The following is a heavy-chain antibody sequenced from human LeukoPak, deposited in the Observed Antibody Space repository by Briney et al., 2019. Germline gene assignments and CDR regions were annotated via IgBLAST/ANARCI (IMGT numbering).Heavy chain of an antibody. CDR3: AKDRGTPDAFDL. D-gene: IGHD5-24*01. CDR1: GFTFSNYA. CDR2: VDNDGINT. J-gene: IGHJ3*01. V-gene: IGHV3-74*01. Sequence: PGGSLRLSCAASGFTFSNYAMSWVRQAPGKGLEWVSRVDNDGINTIYEDSVKGRFTISRDNAKNTLYLHMSSLRAEDTAVYYCAKDRGTPDAFDLWGQGTMVTVSS.